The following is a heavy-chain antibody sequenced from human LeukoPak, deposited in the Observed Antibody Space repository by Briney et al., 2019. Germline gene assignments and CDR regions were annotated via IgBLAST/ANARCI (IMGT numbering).Heavy chain of an antibody. D-gene: IGHD1-26*01. Sequence: ASVKVSCKASGYTFTSYYMHWVRQAPGQGLEWMGIINPSGGSTSYAQEFQGRVTMTRDTSTSTVYIELSSLRSEDTAVYYCARVGISGSYLGYWGQGTLVTVSS. CDR3: ARVGISGSYLGY. CDR2: INPSGGST. J-gene: IGHJ4*02. V-gene: IGHV1-46*01. CDR1: GYTFTSYY.